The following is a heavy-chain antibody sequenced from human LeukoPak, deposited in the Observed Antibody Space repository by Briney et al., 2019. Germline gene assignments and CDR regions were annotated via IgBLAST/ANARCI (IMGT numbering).Heavy chain of an antibody. D-gene: IGHD1-26*01. CDR2: ISPHNGQT. J-gene: IGHJ5*02. CDR3: AKTREHDLDDL. CDR1: GYVLTFYG. V-gene: IGHV1-18*01. Sequence: ASVKVSCKASGYVLTFYGITWVRQAPGQGLEWLGWISPHNGQTLYAHGVQDRVIMTTDASTTTACMELRSLRSDDTAVYYCAKTREHDLDDLWGQGTLVTVSS.